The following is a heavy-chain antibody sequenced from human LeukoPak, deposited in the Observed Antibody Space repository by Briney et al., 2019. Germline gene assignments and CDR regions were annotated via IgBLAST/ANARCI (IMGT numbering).Heavy chain of an antibody. CDR2: IRFDGSNK. V-gene: IGHV3-30*02. CDR1: GFTFSSYA. J-gene: IGHJ4*02. Sequence: GGSLRLSCAASGFTFSSYAMHWVRQAPGKGLEWVAFIRFDGSNKYYADSVKGRFTISRDNSKNTLYLQMKSLRAEDTAVYYCAKDLMITFGGVIPYFDYWGQGTLVTVSS. D-gene: IGHD3-16*02. CDR3: AKDLMITFGGVIPYFDY.